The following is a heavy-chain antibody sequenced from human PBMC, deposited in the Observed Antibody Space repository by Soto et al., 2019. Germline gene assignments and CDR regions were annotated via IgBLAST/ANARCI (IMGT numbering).Heavy chain of an antibody. Sequence: GGSLRLSCAASGFTFSSYGMHWVRQAPGKGLEWVAVIWYDGSNKYYADSVKGRFTISRDNSKNTLYLQMNSLRAEDTAVYYCARAGEVNNWFDPWGQGTLVTVSS. J-gene: IGHJ5*02. D-gene: IGHD3-3*01. CDR1: GFTFSSYG. CDR3: ARAGEVNNWFDP. V-gene: IGHV3-33*01. CDR2: IWYDGSNK.